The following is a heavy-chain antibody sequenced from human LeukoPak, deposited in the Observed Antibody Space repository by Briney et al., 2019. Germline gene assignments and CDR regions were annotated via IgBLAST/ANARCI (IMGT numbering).Heavy chain of an antibody. CDR3: ARDSGWCYFDY. CDR1: GYTFTSYG. D-gene: IGHD2-8*01. CDR2: ISAYNGNT. J-gene: IGHJ4*02. V-gene: IGHV1-18*04. Sequence: ASVTVSCTASGYTFTSYGISWGRQAPGPGHEWMGRISAYNGNTNYAQKLQGRVTMTTDTSTSTAYMELRSLRSDDTSVYYCARDSGWCYFDYWGQGTLVTVSS.